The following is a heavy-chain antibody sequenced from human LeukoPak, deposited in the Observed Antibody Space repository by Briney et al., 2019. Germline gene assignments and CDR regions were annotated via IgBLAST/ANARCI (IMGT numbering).Heavy chain of an antibody. V-gene: IGHV4-59*01. Sequence: SEALSLTCSVSGGSISSNYWSWIQQPPGKGLEWIGYIYYSGTTNYNPSLKSRVTISVDTSKNQFSLNLNSVTAADTAVYYCASPSPPSWYFHLWGRGTLVTVSS. J-gene: IGHJ2*01. CDR2: IYYSGTT. CDR1: GGSISSNY. CDR3: ASPSPPSWYFHL.